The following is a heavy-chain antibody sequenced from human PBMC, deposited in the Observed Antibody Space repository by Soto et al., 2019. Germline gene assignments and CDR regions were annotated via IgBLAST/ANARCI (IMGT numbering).Heavy chain of an antibody. J-gene: IGHJ3*02. V-gene: IGHV4-34*01. CDR3: ARIPNYDSSGHDAFDI. CDR1: GGSFSGYY. D-gene: IGHD3-22*01. Sequence: SETLSLTCAVYGGSFSGYYWSWIRQPPGKGLEWIGEINHSGSTNYNPSLKSRVTISVDTSKNQFSLKLSSVTAADTAVYYCARIPNYDSSGHDAFDIWGQGTMVTVSS. CDR2: INHSGST.